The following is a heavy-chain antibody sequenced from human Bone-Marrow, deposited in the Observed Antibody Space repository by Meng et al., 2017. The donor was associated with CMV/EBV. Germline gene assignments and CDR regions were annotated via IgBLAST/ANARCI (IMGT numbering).Heavy chain of an antibody. J-gene: IGHJ3*02. CDR1: GFTFSRYA. CDR3: ARGWEYYDFWSGYYTPPQMLFDI. V-gene: IGHV3-30-3*01. Sequence: GESLKISCAASGFTFSRYAMHWGRQAPGKGLEWVAVISYDGSNKYYADSVKGRFTISRDNSKNTLYLQMNSLRAEDTAVYYCARGWEYYDFWSGYYTPPQMLFDIWGQGTMVTVSS. CDR2: ISYDGSNK. D-gene: IGHD3-3*01.